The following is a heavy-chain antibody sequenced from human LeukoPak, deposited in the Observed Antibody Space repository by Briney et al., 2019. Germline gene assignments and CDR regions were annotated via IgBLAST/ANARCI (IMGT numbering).Heavy chain of an antibody. CDR3: AKTASSSWGYFDY. CDR2: IRNDGTTK. D-gene: IGHD6-13*01. J-gene: IGHJ4*02. V-gene: IGHV3-30*02. CDR1: GLTFRTSG. Sequence: GGSLRLSCAASGLTFRTSGMHWVRQAPGKGLEWVAFIRNDGTTKYYADSVKGRFTISRDNAKDTLYLQMNSLRGDDTAVYYCAKTASSSWGYFDYWGQGTLVTVSS.